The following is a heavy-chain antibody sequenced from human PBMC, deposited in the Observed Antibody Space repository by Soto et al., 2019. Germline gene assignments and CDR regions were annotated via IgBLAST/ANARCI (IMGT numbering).Heavy chain of an antibody. J-gene: IGHJ4*02. CDR3: AREYAFSSDY. V-gene: IGHV4-59*01. CDR2: FHYSWIT. CDR1: GGSMRSYY. D-gene: IGHD2-2*01. Sequence: PSETLSLTCSVSGGSMRSYYWSWIRQPPGKGLEWIGYFHYSWITDYNPSLKSRATILIDTFRNQISLNLHFVTAADTAVYYCAREYAFSSDYWGQGTLVTVSS.